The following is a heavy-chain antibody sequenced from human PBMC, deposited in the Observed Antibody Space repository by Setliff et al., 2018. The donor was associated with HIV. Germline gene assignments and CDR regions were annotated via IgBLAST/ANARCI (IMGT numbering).Heavy chain of an antibody. CDR1: GDSISNPNYY. Sequence: KPSETLSLTCSVSGDSISNPNYYWGWIRQPPGKGLEWIGSLYFSESPYYNPSLSSRVTISVDTSTNQFSLRLGSVTAADTAVYYCASQGFVPLWAHQFDYWGPGTLVTVS. D-gene: IGHD6-6*01. CDR2: LYFSESP. J-gene: IGHJ4*02. V-gene: IGHV4-39*01. CDR3: ASQGFVPLWAHQFDY.